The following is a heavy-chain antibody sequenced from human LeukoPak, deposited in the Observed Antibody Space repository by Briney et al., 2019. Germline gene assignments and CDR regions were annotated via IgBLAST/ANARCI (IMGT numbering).Heavy chain of an antibody. Sequence: GGSLRLSCAASGFSFSTSAMSWVRQAPGKGLEWVSTISSGGSTTFYVDSVKGRFTISRDLSTNTLYLQMNSLTTEDTAMYFCARRPVAAEYFQHWGQGTLVTVSS. CDR2: ISSGGSTT. J-gene: IGHJ1*01. D-gene: IGHD6-25*01. CDR3: ARRPVAAEYFQH. CDR1: GFSFSTSA. V-gene: IGHV3-23*01.